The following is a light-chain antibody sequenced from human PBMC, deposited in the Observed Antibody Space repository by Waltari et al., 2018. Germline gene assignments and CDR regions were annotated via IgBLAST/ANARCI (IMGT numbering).Light chain of an antibody. CDR1: SSDVGGYNY. V-gene: IGLV2-14*03. Sequence: QSALTQPASVSGSPGQSITISCTGPSSDVGGYNYVPWYQQHPARAPKLMIYDVSNRPSGVSNRFSGSKSGNTASLTISGLQAEDEADYYCSSYTTSSTVVFGGGTKLTVL. CDR2: DVS. J-gene: IGLJ2*01. CDR3: SSYTTSSTVV.